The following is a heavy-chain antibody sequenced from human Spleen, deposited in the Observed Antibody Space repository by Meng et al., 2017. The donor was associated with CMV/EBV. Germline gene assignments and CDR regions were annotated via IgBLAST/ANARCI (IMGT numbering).Heavy chain of an antibody. V-gene: IGHV1-69*02. CDR3: AGRGPYGRALHV. CDR1: RGTVNPFT. Sequence: CKPSRGTVNPFTFHWVRQAPGRGLEWMGGIIPYLGEPTYAQTFQGRVTITADRSTTAYMELNSLISEDTAVYYCAGRGPYGRALHVWGQGTLVTVSS. D-gene: IGHD3-10*01. J-gene: IGHJ3*01. CDR2: IIPYLGEP.